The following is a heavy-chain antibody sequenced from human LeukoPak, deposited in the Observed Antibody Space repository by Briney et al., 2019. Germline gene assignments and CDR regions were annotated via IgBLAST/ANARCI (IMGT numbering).Heavy chain of an antibody. CDR3: ARAPSPNWKDDRDAFDI. CDR2: IYHSGST. D-gene: IGHD1-20*01. Sequence: SETLSLTCAVSGGSISSGGYSWSWIRQRPGKGLEWIGYIYHSGSTYYNPSLKSRVTISVDRSKNQFSLKLSSVTAADTAVYYCARAPSPNWKDDRDAFDIWGQGTMVTVSS. J-gene: IGHJ3*02. CDR1: GGSISSGGYS. V-gene: IGHV4-30-2*01.